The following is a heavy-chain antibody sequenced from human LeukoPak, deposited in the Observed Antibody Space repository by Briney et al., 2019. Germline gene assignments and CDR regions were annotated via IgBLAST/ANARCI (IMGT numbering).Heavy chain of an antibody. CDR1: GYTFNGYY. Sequence: ASVKVSRKASGYTFNGYYMHWVRPAPGPGLEGVGWINPKNGEKNYAQKLQGRVTHTSDTSLNTAYLDLSRLRSDDPAVYYCAGDSGYVPGLVKYLDFWGQGTLVAVSS. D-gene: IGHD5-12*01. CDR2: INPKNGEK. CDR3: AGDSGYVPGLVKYLDF. J-gene: IGHJ4*02. V-gene: IGHV1-2*02.